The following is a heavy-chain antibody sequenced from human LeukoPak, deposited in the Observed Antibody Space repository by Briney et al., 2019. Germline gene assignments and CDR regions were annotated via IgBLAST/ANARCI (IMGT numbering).Heavy chain of an antibody. J-gene: IGHJ4*02. CDR3: ARDGLLWFGESYFDY. CDR1: GFTFSSYS. CDR2: ISSSSSYI. D-gene: IGHD3-10*01. V-gene: IGHV3-21*01. Sequence: TAGGSLRLSCAASGFTFSSYSMNWVRQAPGKGLEWVSSISSSSSYIYYADSVKGRFTISRDNAKNSLYLQMNNLRAEDTAVYYCARDGLLWFGESYFDYWGQGTLVTVSS.